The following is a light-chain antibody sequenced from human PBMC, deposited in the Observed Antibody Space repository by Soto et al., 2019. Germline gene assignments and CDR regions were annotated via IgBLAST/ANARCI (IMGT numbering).Light chain of an antibody. Sequence: DIHMTQSPSSLSASVGYRFTITCRASQSISSWLAWYQQKPGKAPKLLIYDASRLESGVPSRFRGSGSGTEFTLTISSLQPDDFATYYCQQYNSYSPAFGQGTKVDIK. CDR2: DAS. CDR1: QSISSW. V-gene: IGKV1-5*01. J-gene: IGKJ1*01. CDR3: QQYNSYSPA.